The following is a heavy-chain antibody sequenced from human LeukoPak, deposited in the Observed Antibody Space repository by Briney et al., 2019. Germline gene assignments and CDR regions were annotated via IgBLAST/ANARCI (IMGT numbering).Heavy chain of an antibody. CDR1: GFTFSSYS. Sequence: GGSLRLSCAASGFTFSSYSMNWVRQAPGKGLEWVSSISSSSSYIYYADSVKGRFTISRDNAKNSLYLQMNSLRAEDTAVYYCARISGGDAFDIWGQGTMVTVSS. V-gene: IGHV3-21*01. CDR3: ARISGGDAFDI. J-gene: IGHJ3*02. CDR2: ISSSSSYI. D-gene: IGHD1-26*01.